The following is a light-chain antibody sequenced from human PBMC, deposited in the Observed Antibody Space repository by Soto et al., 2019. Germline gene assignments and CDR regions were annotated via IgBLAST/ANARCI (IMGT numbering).Light chain of an antibody. J-gene: IGKJ1*01. CDR1: QDISNW. V-gene: IGKV1-12*01. Sequence: DIQMTQSPSSVSASVGDSVTITCRASQDISNWLAWYQQKPGKAPKLLIYTASSLQSGVPSRFSGSGSGTDFTPTISGLQPEDFASFYCQQANSFPPWTFGQGTKVEIK. CDR2: TAS. CDR3: QQANSFPPWT.